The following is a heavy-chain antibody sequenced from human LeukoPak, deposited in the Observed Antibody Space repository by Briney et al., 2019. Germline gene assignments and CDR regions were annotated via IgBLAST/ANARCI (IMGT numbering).Heavy chain of an antibody. CDR1: GFTFSSYG. CDR3: ANARQYYYDSSGPWDY. V-gene: IGHV3-30*02. Sequence: GGSLRLSCAASGFTFSSYGMHWVRQAPGKGLDWVAFIRYDGSNKYYADSVKGRFTISRDNSKNTLYLQMNSLRAEDTAVYYCANARQYYYDSSGPWDYWGQGTLVTVSS. CDR2: IRYDGSNK. J-gene: IGHJ4*02. D-gene: IGHD3-22*01.